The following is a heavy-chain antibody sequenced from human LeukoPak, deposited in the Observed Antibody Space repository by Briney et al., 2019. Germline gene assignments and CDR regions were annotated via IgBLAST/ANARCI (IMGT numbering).Heavy chain of an antibody. Sequence: SETLSLTCTVSGGSISSGGYFWSWIRQHPGKGLEWIGYIYYSGSTYYNPSLKSRVTISVDTSKNQFSLKLSSVTAADTAVYYCARDGGPGPTNWFDPWGQGTLVTVSS. V-gene: IGHV4-31*03. D-gene: IGHD3-16*01. CDR2: IYYSGST. J-gene: IGHJ5*02. CDR3: ARDGGPGPTNWFDP. CDR1: GGSISSGGYF.